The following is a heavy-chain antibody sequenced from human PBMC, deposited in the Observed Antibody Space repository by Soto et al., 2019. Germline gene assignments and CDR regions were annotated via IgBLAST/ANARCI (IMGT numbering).Heavy chain of an antibody. CDR3: VKERYAQLWLEDYGMDV. Sequence: QVQLVESGGGVVQPGRSLRLSCAASGFTFSSYGIHWVRQAPGKGLEWVALISYDGTDKYYADSVKGRFTISRDNSKNPLDLQMSSLGPEDTAVYYCVKERYAQLWLEDYGMDVWGEGTTVTV. CDR2: ISYDGTDK. CDR1: GFTFSSYG. J-gene: IGHJ6*02. V-gene: IGHV3-30*18. D-gene: IGHD5-18*01.